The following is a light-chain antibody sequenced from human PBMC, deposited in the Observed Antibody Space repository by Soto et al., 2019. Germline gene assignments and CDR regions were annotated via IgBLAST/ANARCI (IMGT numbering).Light chain of an antibody. CDR2: DNN. V-gene: IGLV1-51*01. Sequence: VVTQPPSVSAAPGQKVTISCSGSSSNIGNNYVSWYQQLPGTAPKLLIYDNNKRPSGIPDRFSGSKSGTSATLGITGLQTGDEADYYCGTWDSSLSAVYVFGTGTKVTVL. J-gene: IGLJ1*01. CDR1: SSNIGNNY. CDR3: GTWDSSLSAVYV.